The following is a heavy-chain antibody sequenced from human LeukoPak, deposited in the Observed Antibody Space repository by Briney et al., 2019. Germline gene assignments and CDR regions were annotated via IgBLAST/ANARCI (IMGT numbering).Heavy chain of an antibody. J-gene: IGHJ5*02. CDR2: ISISSSYI. CDR1: GFTFSSYS. V-gene: IGHV3-21*01. D-gene: IGHD2-2*01. Sequence: PGGSLRLSCAASGFTFSSYSINWVRQAPGKGLEWVSSISISSSYIYYADSVKGRFTISRDNAKNSLYLQMNSLRAEDTAVYYCAKVNIVLVPTARRWFDPWGQGTLVTVSS. CDR3: AKVNIVLVPTARRWFDP.